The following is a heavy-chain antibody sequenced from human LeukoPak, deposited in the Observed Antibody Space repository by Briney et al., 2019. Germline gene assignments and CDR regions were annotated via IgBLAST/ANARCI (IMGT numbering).Heavy chain of an antibody. CDR2: ISGDASST. Sequence: HTGVSLRLSCAASGFTFSTCAMNWVRQAPGKGLEWVSDISGDASSTHYADSVKGRFTISRDNSKNTLYLQMNSLRVEDTAVYYCAKRKWDHNAFNIWGQGTTVTVAS. CDR3: AKRKWDHNAFNI. J-gene: IGHJ3*02. V-gene: IGHV3-23*01. CDR1: GFTFSTCA. D-gene: IGHD1-26*01.